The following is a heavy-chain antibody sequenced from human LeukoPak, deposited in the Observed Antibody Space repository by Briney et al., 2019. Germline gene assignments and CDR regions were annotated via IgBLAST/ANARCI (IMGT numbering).Heavy chain of an antibody. CDR3: ARNYDILTGYDY. V-gene: IGHV4-38-2*01. CDR2: IYHSGST. CDR1: GYSISSGYY. Sequence: PSETLSLTCAVSGYSISSGYYWGWIRPPPGKGLEWIGSIYHSGSTYYNPSLKSRVTISVDTSKNQFSLKLSSVTAADTAVYYCARNYDILTGYDYWGQGTLVTVSS. J-gene: IGHJ4*02. D-gene: IGHD3-9*01.